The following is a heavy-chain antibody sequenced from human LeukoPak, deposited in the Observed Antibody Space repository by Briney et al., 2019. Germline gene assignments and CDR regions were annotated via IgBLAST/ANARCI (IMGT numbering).Heavy chain of an antibody. CDR1: GFTFSSYW. V-gene: IGHV3-7*04. J-gene: IGHJ4*02. D-gene: IGHD3-16*01. CDR2: IIQDGSEK. Sequence: PGGSLRLSCAASGFTFSSYWMSCVRQAPGKGLEWVANIIQDGSEKYSVDSVKGRFAISRDNAKNSLYLQMTSLRVEDTAVYFGARESRSSGGAFDYWGQGTLVTASS. CDR3: ARESRSSGGAFDY.